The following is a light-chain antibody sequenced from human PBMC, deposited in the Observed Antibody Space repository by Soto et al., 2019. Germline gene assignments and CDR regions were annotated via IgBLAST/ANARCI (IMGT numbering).Light chain of an antibody. Sequence: EIVLTQSPGTLSLSPGEIATLSCRASQSVSSSYLAWYQQKPGQAPRLLIYGASSRATGIPYRFSGSGSGTDFTLNISRLDPEDFAVYYCQQYPGYTFGQGTKLEIK. CDR2: GAS. CDR1: QSVSSSY. J-gene: IGKJ2*01. V-gene: IGKV3-20*01. CDR3: QQYPGYT.